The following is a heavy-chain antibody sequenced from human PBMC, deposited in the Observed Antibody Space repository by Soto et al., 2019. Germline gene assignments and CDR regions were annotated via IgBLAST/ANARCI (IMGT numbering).Heavy chain of an antibody. J-gene: IGHJ6*02. CDR2: IDAGNGNT. CDR1: GYTFTSYA. CDR3: ARDPVGYCSGGSCYGQYYYYGMDV. Sequence: ASVKVSCKASGYTFTSYAMHWVRQAPGQRLEWMGWIDAGNGNTKYSQKFQGRVTITRDTSASTAYMELSSLRSEDTAVYYCARDPVGYCSGGSCYGQYYYYGMDVWGQGTTVTVSS. V-gene: IGHV1-3*01. D-gene: IGHD2-15*01.